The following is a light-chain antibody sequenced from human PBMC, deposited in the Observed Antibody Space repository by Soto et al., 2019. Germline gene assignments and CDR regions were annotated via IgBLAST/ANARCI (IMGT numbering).Light chain of an antibody. V-gene: IGKV1-5*03. CDR1: QSISDY. J-gene: IGKJ1*01. CDR2: KAS. CDR3: QHYNSYSEA. Sequence: DIQMTRSPSTLSASVGDRVIITCRASQSISDYLAWYQQKPGKAPKLLIYKASTLKSGVPSRFSGSGSGTEFTLTISSLQPDDFATYYCQHYNSYSEAFGQGTKVDIK.